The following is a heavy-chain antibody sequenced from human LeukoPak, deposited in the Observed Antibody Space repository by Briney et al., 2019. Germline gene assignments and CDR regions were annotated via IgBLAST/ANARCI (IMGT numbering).Heavy chain of an antibody. CDR3: ARDKSEYSGYDYDDAFDI. V-gene: IGHV4-31*03. CDR1: GGSISSGGYY. D-gene: IGHD5-12*01. Sequence: PSETLSLTCTVSGGSISSGGYYWSWIRQHPGKGLEWIGYIYYSGSTYYNPSLKSRVTISVDTSKSQFSLKLSSVTAADTAVYYCARDKSEYSGYDYDDAFDIWGQGTMVTVSS. J-gene: IGHJ3*02. CDR2: IYYSGST.